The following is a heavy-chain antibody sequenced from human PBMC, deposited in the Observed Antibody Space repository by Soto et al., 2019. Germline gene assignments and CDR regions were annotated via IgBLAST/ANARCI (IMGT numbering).Heavy chain of an antibody. J-gene: IGHJ5*02. CDR1: GFTFTTYW. D-gene: IGHD3-10*01. CDR2: IRQDGGAQ. Sequence: VGSLRLSCVASGFTFTTYWMSWVRQAPGKGLQWVANIRQDGGAQYYVDSVKGRFTISRDNAKNSVYLQMDSLRVEDTAVYYCVRGGHGSGSYLGSSWGQGILVTVSS. V-gene: IGHV3-7*03. CDR3: VRGGHGSGSYLGSS.